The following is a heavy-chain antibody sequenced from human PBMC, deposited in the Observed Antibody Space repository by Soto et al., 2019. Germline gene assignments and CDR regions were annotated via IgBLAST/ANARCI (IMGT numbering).Heavy chain of an antibody. Sequence: QVQLVQSGAEVKKPGASVQVSCKASGYTFTSYAIHWVRQAPGQRLEWMGWINAGNGNTKYSQKFQDRVTITSETSARTAYMELSSLRSEDTAVYYCARDLGGWPDYWGQGTLGTVSS. V-gene: IGHV1-3*01. J-gene: IGHJ4*02. CDR3: ARDLGGWPDY. CDR2: INAGNGNT. CDR1: GYTFTSYA. D-gene: IGHD6-19*01.